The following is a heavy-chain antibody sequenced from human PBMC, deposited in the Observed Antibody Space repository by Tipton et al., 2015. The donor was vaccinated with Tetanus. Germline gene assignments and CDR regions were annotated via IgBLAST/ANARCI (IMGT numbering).Heavy chain of an antibody. V-gene: IGHV4-34*01. CDR2: INSGGNT. J-gene: IGHJ4*02. D-gene: IGHD6-6*01. Sequence: LRLSCAVYGGSLSGYYWHWIRQPPGMGLEWIGKINSGGNTNYNSSLESRVTISIDTSKNQFSLKLNSVTAAGTAIYYCARRAARLSSRKKYYFDFWGQGTLVTVSS. CDR3: ARRAARLSSRKKYYFDF. CDR1: GGSLSGYY.